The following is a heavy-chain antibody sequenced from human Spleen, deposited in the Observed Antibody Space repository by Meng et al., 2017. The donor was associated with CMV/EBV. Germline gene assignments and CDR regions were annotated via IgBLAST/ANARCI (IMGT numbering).Heavy chain of an antibody. D-gene: IGHD2-2*01. J-gene: IGHJ5*02. CDR2: IKQDGSEK. CDR3: ASSKYQLLWGWFDP. Sequence: GFTCSSYWMSWVRQAPGKGLEWVGNIKQDGSEKYYVDSVKGRFTISRDNAKNSLYLQMNSLRAEDTAVYYCASSKYQLLWGWFDPWGQGTLVTVSS. V-gene: IGHV3-7*01. CDR1: GFTCSSYW.